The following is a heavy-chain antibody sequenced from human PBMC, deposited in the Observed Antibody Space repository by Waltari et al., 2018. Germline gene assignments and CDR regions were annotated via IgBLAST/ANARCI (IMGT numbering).Heavy chain of an antibody. D-gene: IGHD5-12*01. CDR2: ISYSGGST. V-gene: IGHV3-23*01. Sequence: EVQLLESGGGLVQPGGSLRLSCAASGFTFSSYGMSWVHQAPGKGLEWVSVISYSGGSTYYADSVKGRLTISRDNSKNTLYLQMNSLRAEDTAVYYCAKEGGYGFRYFDSWGQGTLVTVSS. J-gene: IGHJ4*02. CDR1: GFTFSSYG. CDR3: AKEGGYGFRYFDS.